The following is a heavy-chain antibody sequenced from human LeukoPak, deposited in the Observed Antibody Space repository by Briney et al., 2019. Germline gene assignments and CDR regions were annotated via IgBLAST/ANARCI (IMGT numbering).Heavy chain of an antibody. D-gene: IGHD3-22*01. CDR2: ISYDGSDR. J-gene: IGHJ4*02. CDR1: GFTFSKFG. Sequence: GGSLRLSCAASGFTFSKFGMHWVRQAPGKGLEWVAVISYDGSDRYYADSVRGRFTISRDNSKNTLYLQMNSLRVEDTAVYSCAKGWDYYDTNWGQGTLVTVSS. CDR3: AKGWDYYDTN. V-gene: IGHV3-30*18.